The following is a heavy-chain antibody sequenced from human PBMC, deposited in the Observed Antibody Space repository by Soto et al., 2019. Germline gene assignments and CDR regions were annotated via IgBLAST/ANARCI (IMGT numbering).Heavy chain of an antibody. V-gene: IGHV4-39*01. CDR3: ARSNSGYYKWFDP. J-gene: IGHJ5*02. CDR1: GGSISSSSRY. Sequence: SETLSLTCAVSGGSISSSSRYLGWIRQPPGKGLEWIANIYYSGITYYNPSLKSRVAISVDTSKNQFSLKLSSVTAADTAIYYCARSNSGYYKWFDPWGQGTLVTVSS. CDR2: IYYSGIT. D-gene: IGHD3-22*01.